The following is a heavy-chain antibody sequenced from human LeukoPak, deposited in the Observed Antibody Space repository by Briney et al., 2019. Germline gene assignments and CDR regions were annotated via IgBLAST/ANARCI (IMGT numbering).Heavy chain of an antibody. CDR1: GGSINSYY. V-gene: IGHV4-4*07. D-gene: IGHD4-23*01. J-gene: IGHJ4*02. CDR3: ARGGKATVVTM. CDR2: IYSSGST. Sequence: SETLSLTCTVPGGSINSYYWSWIRQPAGKGLEWIGRIYSSGSTNYNPSLKSRVSMSVDASKNQFSLKLTSVTAADTAVYYCARGGKATVVTMWGQGILVTVSS.